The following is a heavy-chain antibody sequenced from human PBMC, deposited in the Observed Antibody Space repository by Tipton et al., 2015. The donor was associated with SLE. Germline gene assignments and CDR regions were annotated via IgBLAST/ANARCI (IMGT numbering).Heavy chain of an antibody. V-gene: IGHV4-4*07. CDR3: ARVTDDYGDYAPH. CDR2: IYTSGST. CDR1: GGSISSYY. J-gene: IGHJ1*01. Sequence: TLSLTCTVSGGSISSYYWSWIRQPAGKGLEWIGHIYTSGSTNYNPSLKSRVTISVDTSKNQFSLKLSSVTAADTAVYYCARVTDDYGDYAPHWGQGTLVTVSS. D-gene: IGHD4-17*01.